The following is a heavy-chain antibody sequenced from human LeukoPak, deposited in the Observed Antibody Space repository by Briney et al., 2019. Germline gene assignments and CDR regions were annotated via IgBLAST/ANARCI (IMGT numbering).Heavy chain of an antibody. D-gene: IGHD1-7*01. CDR2: ISKDGSDK. CDR3: ARDYWWNYDY. V-gene: IGHV3-30-3*01. Sequence: GGSLRLSCAASGFTFSSYAMHWVRRAPGKGLEWVAVISKDGSDKYYPGSVRGRFTISRDNSKNTIYLQMDSLRAEDTAIYYCARDYWWNYDYWGQGTLVTVSS. CDR1: GFTFSSYA. J-gene: IGHJ4*02.